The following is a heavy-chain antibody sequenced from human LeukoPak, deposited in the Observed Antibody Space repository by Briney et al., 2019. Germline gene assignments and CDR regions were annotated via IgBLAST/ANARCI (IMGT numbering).Heavy chain of an antibody. CDR3: AKDKGP. J-gene: IGHJ5*02. CDR1: GFTLDEYA. CDR2: FSCEGGST. V-gene: IGHV3-43D*04. Sequence: GGSLRLSCAASGFTLDEYAMHWVRQAPGEGLEWVSLFSCEGGSTYYADSVEGRCFISRDNSKNSLYMQMNSLRAEDTALYYCAKDKGPWGQGTLVTVSS.